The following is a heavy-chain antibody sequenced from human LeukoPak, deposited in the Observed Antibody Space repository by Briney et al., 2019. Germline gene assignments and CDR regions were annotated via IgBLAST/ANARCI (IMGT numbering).Heavy chain of an antibody. V-gene: IGHV3-23*01. D-gene: IGHD2-15*01. CDR3: AKDRCSGGSCYYFDY. J-gene: IGHJ4*02. CDR1: GFTFSSYS. CDR2: ISGSGGST. Sequence: GGSLRLSCAASGFTFSSYSMNWVRQAPGKGLEWVSAISGSGGSTYYADSVKGRFTISRDNSKNTLYLQMNSLRAEDTAVYYCAKDRCSGGSCYYFDYWGQGTLVTVSS.